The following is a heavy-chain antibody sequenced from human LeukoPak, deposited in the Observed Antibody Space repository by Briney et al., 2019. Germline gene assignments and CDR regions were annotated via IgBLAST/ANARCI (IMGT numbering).Heavy chain of an antibody. D-gene: IGHD2-8*01. V-gene: IGHV3-7*03. CDR3: ARGQWGPDV. Sequence: PGGSLRLYCAVSGFTLSAYWMTWVRQAPGKGLEWVANIKQDGSEKHYVDSVKGRSTISRHNAKTSLYMQMNSLRAEDTAVYYCARGQWGPDVWGKGTTVTVSS. CDR1: GFTLSAYW. J-gene: IGHJ6*04. CDR2: IKQDGSEK.